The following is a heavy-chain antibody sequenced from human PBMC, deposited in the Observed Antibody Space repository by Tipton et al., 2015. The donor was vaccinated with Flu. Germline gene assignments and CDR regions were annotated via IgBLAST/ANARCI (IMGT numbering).Heavy chain of an antibody. CDR2: ISGSGGST. CDR1: GFTFSSYA. J-gene: IGHJ4*02. D-gene: IGHD3-22*01. V-gene: IGHV3-23*01. Sequence: SLRLSCAASGFTFSSYAMSWVRQAPGKGLEWVSAISGSGGSTYYADSVKGRFTISRDNSKNTLYLQMNSLRAEDTAVYYCAKDFTAYYYDSSGYCDYWGQGTLVTVSS. CDR3: AKDFTAYYYDSSGYCDY.